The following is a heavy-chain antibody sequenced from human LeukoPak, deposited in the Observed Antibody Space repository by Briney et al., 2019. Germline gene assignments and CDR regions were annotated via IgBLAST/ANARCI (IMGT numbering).Heavy chain of an antibody. CDR1: GFTFSSYG. CDR3: AKGFYCSSSTCLDY. V-gene: IGHV3-23*01. J-gene: IGHJ4*02. CDR2: ISGSGGST. Sequence: GGSLRLSCAASGFTFSSYGMSWVRQAPGKGLEWVSAISGSGGSTYYADSVKGRFTISRDNSKNTLYLQMNSLRAEDTAVYYCAKGFYCSSSTCLDYWGQGTLVTVSP. D-gene: IGHD2-2*01.